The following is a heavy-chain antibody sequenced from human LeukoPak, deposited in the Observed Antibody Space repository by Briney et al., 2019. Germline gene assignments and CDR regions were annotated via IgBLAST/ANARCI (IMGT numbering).Heavy chain of an antibody. CDR1: GGTFSSYA. CDR3: ARAASVVVPAAIGLDP. CDR2: IIPIFGTA. D-gene: IGHD2-2*02. V-gene: IGHV1-69*06. J-gene: IGHJ5*02. Sequence: SLKVSCKASGGTFSSYAISWVRQAPGQGLEWIGGIIPIFGTANYAQKFQGRVTITADKSTSTAYMELSSLRSEDTAVYYCARAASVVVPAAIGLDPWGQGTLVTVSS.